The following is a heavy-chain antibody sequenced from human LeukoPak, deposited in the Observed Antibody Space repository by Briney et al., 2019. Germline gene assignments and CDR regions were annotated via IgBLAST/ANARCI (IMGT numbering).Heavy chain of an antibody. D-gene: IGHD3-9*01. V-gene: IGHV1-69*01. CDR3: ARGDYDILRPFDY. J-gene: IGHJ4*02. CDR1: GGTFISYA. Sequence: SVKVSCKASGGTFISYAISWVRQAPGQGREWMGGIIPIFGTANYAQKFQGRVTITADESTSTAYVELSSLRSEDTAVYYCARGDYDILRPFDYWGQGTLVTVSS. CDR2: IIPIFGTA.